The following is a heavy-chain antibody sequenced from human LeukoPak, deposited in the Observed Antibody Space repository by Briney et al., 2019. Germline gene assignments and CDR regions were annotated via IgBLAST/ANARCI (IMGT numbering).Heavy chain of an antibody. CDR1: GYTFTSYY. CDR2: INPSGGST. J-gene: IGHJ4*02. Sequence: ASVKVSCKASGYTFTSYYMHWVRQAPGQGLEWMGIINPSGGSTSYAQKFQGRVTMTRDTSTSTVYMELSSLRSEDMAVYYCARGTGLLWFGELVVTGGFDYWGQGTLVTVSS. V-gene: IGHV1-46*01. CDR3: ARGTGLLWFGELVVTGGFDY. D-gene: IGHD3-10*01.